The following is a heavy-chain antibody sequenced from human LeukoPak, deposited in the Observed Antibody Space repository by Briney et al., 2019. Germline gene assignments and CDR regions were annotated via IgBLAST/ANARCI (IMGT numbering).Heavy chain of an antibody. CDR2: IIPIFGTA. CDR3: ASASRDIGAFYGMDV. V-gene: IGHV1-69*01. CDR1: GGTFSSYA. Sequence: SVKVYCKASGGTFSSYAISWVRQAPGQGLEWMGGIIPIFGTANYAQKFQGRVTITADESTSTAYMELSSLRSEDTAVYYCASASRDIGAFYGMDVWGQGTTVTVSS. J-gene: IGHJ6*02. D-gene: IGHD5-12*01.